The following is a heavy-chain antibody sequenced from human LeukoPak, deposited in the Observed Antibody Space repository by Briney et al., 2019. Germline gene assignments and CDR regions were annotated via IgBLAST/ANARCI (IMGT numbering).Heavy chain of an antibody. D-gene: IGHD6-19*01. J-gene: IGHJ6*02. CDR3: ARDGVDSSGWYYYYYGMDV. V-gene: IGHV3-66*01. CDR2: IYSGGST. CDR1: GFTVSSNY. Sequence: GGSLRLPCAASGFTVSSNYMSWVRQAPGKGLEWVSVIYSGGSTYYADSVKGRFTISRDNSKNTLYLQMNSLRAEDTAVYYCARDGVDSSGWYYYYYGMDVWGQGTTVTVSS.